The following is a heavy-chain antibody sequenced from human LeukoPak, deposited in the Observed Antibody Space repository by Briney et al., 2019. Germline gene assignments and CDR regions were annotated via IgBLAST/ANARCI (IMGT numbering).Heavy chain of an antibody. Sequence: GGSLRLSCAASGFTFSSYSMNWVRQAPGKGLEWVSSISSSSSYIYYADSVKGRFTISRDNAKDSLYLQMNSLRAEDTAVYYCAGIYGSGSYSTDYWGQGTLVTVSS. D-gene: IGHD3-10*01. CDR1: GFTFSSYS. CDR2: ISSSSSYI. CDR3: AGIYGSGSYSTDY. V-gene: IGHV3-21*01. J-gene: IGHJ4*02.